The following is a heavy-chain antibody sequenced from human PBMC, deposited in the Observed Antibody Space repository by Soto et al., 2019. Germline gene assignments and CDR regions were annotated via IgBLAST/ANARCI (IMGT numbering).Heavy chain of an antibody. D-gene: IGHD1-1*01. V-gene: IGHV4-39*01. Sequence: QLQLQESGPGLVKPSETLSLTCTVSGGTISRRGYYWGWIRQPPGKGLEWIGSVHYSGSTYYNPCLKSRVTKSVTTFNIKCSTRLSAVTAADSSVDCCATNYNLNGEAGFDICG. CDR1: GGTISRRGYY. CDR3: ATNYNLNGEAGFDI. CDR2: VHYSGST. J-gene: IGHJ3*02.